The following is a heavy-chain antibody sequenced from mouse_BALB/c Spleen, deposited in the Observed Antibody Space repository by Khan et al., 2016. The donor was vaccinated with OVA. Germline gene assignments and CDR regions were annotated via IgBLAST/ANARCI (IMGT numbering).Heavy chain of an antibody. CDR2: ISSAATYT. D-gene: IGHD1-1*02. CDR1: GFTFSSFV. Sequence: EVELVESGGGLVEPGGSLKLSCAASGFTFSSFVMSWVRQTPEKRREWVATISSAATYTYYPDSVKGRFTISRDNAKNSLYLQMNSMRSDDTAIYYSATCNYGCFAYWGRGPLVPVST. V-gene: IGHV5-9-1*01. J-gene: IGHJ3*01. CDR3: ATCNYGCFAY.